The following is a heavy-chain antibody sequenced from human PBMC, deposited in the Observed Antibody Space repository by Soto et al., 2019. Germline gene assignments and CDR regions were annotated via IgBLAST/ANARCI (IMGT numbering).Heavy chain of an antibody. D-gene: IGHD3-10*01. J-gene: IGHJ4*02. CDR3: AREGPGSGAYFDY. CDR1: GGSISSGGYY. Sequence: SETLSLTCTVSGGSISSGGYYWSWIRQHPGKGLEWIGYIYYSGSTNYNPSLKSRVTIPVDTSKNQFSLKLSSVTAADTAVYYCAREGPGSGAYFDYWGQGKLVTVSS. V-gene: IGHV4-61*08. CDR2: IYYSGST.